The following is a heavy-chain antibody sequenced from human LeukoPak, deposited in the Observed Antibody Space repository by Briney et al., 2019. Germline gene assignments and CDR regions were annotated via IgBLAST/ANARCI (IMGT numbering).Heavy chain of an antibody. CDR2: ISYSGST. D-gene: IGHD1-1*01. V-gene: IGHV4-61*01. CDR3: AREGTAGTNLNWFDP. J-gene: IGHJ5*02. CDR1: GGLISSSSYY. Sequence: SETLSLTCTVSGGLISSSSYYWGWIRQPPGKGLEWIGYISYSGSTNFNPSLKSRVTISVDTSKNQFSLKLSSVTAADTAVYYCAREGTAGTNLNWFDPWGQGTLVTVSS.